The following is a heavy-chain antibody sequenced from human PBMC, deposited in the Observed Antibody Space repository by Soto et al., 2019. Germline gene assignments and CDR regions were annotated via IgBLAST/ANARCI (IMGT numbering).Heavy chain of an antibody. CDR1: GFTFSSYA. CDR2: ISYDGSNK. J-gene: IGHJ4*02. D-gene: IGHD3-3*01. Sequence: GGSLRLSCAASGFTFSSYAMHWVRQAPGKGLEWVAVISYDGSNKYYADSVKGRFTISRDNSKNTLYLQMNSLRAEDTAVYYCARALDFWSGYFDYWGQGTLVTVSS. CDR3: ARALDFWSGYFDY. V-gene: IGHV3-30-3*01.